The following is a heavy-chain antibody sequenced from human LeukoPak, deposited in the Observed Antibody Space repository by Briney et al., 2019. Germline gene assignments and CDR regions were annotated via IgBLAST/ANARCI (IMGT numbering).Heavy chain of an antibody. D-gene: IGHD6-6*01. Sequence: GGSLRLSCAASGFTFSSYAMHWVRQAPGKGLEWVAVISYDGSNKYYADSVKGRFTISRDNSKNTLYLQMNSLRAEDTAVYYCARDLAGMLAARDYYYMDVWGKGTTVTVSS. J-gene: IGHJ6*03. CDR3: ARDLAGMLAARDYYYMDV. V-gene: IGHV3-30*04. CDR1: GFTFSSYA. CDR2: ISYDGSNK.